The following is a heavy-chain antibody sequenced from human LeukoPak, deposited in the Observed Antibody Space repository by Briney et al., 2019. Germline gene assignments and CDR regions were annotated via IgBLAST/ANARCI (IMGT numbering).Heavy chain of an antibody. CDR3: ARPLDSSNNYFDY. CDR1: GFTFSRNA. CDR2: ISRSSNYM. D-gene: IGHD6-13*01. J-gene: IGHJ4*02. V-gene: IGHV3-21*01. Sequence: GGSLRLSCAASGFTFSRNAMNWVRQAPGKGLEWVSFISRSSNYMSYADSVKGRFTISRDNAKSSLYLQMNSLRAEDTAVYYCARPLDSSNNYFDYWGQGTLVTVSA.